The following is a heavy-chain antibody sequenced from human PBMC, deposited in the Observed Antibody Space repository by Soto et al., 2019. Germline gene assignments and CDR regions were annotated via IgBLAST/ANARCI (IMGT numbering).Heavy chain of an antibody. CDR3: AREGRGYEDY. CDR1: GYTFTTYG. D-gene: IGHD5-12*01. J-gene: IGHJ4*02. V-gene: IGHV1-18*01. CDR2: ISANNANT. Sequence: QVQLVQSGAEVKKPGASVKVSCKTSGYTFTTYGISWVRQAPGQGFEWMGWISANNANTNHAQKFRGRISMTTDTSTSTAYMEVRSLRSDDTAVYYCAREGRGYEDYWGQGTLVIVSS.